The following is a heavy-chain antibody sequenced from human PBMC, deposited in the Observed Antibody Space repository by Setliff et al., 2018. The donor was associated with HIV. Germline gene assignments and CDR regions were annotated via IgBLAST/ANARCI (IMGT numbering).Heavy chain of an antibody. J-gene: IGHJ6*04. CDR1: GFTFSTYW. CDR2: IKHDGSER. V-gene: IGHV3-7*01. Sequence: PGGSLRLSCAASGFTFSTYWMNWVRQAPGKGLEWVASIKHDGSERYYVDSVKGRFTISRDNDKNSLYLQMNSLRVDDTALYYCVRDVYGSGSYFAVWGKGTTVTVSS. CDR3: VRDVYGSGSYFAV. D-gene: IGHD3-10*01.